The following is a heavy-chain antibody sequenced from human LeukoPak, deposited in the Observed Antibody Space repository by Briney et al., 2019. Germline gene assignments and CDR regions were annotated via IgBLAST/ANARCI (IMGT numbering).Heavy chain of an antibody. Sequence: SETLSLTCTVSGGSISSGGYYWSWIRQHPGKGLEWIGYIYYSGSTYYNPSLKSRVTISVDTPKNQFSLKLSSVTAADTAVYYCARAYYGGNSGGAFDIWGQGTMVTVSS. CDR2: IYYSGST. J-gene: IGHJ3*02. D-gene: IGHD4-23*01. CDR1: GGSISSGGYY. V-gene: IGHV4-31*03. CDR3: ARAYYGGNSGGAFDI.